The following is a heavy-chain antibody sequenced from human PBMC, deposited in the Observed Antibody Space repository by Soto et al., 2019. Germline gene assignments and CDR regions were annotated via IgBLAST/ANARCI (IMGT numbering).Heavy chain of an antibody. CDR2: INHSGST. D-gene: IGHD6-19*01. CDR3: ARSSGWNFDY. Sequence: SETLSLTCTVSGGSINSGGYYWSWIRQPPGKGLEWIGEINHSGSTNYNPSLKSRVTISVDTSKNQFSLKLSSVTAADTAVYYCARSSGWNFDYWGQGTLVTVSS. V-gene: IGHV4-34*01. CDR1: GGSINSGGYY. J-gene: IGHJ4*02.